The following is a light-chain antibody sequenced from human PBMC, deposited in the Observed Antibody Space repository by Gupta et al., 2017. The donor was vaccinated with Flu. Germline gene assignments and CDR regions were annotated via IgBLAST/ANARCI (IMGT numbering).Light chain of an antibody. CDR3: AAWYDSLNGWV. V-gene: IGLV1-44*01. CDR2: NNI. Sequence: QSVPTQPPSASATPGQRVRISCSGSSSNIGSNPVNWYHQHPGTAPKLLIYNNIQRPSGVPDRISGSKSGASASLAISGLQSEDEADDYCAAWYDSLNGWVFGGGTKLTVL. CDR1: SSNIGSNP. J-gene: IGLJ3*02.